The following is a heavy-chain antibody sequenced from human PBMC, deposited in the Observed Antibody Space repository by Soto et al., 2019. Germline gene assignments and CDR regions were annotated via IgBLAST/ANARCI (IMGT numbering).Heavy chain of an antibody. Sequence: PGGSLRLSCAASGFTFSSSAMSWVRQAPGKGLEWVSVISGTGNTTYYADSVKGRFTISRDNSKNTLYLQMNSLRAGDTAVYYCAKTARWARYDFWGQGTLVTVSS. CDR1: GFTFSSSA. J-gene: IGHJ4*02. V-gene: IGHV3-23*01. CDR3: AKTARWARYDF. D-gene: IGHD1-26*01. CDR2: ISGTGNTT.